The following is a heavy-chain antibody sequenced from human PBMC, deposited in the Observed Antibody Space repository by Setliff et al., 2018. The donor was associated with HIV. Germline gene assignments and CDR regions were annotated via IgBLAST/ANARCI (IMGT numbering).Heavy chain of an antibody. Sequence: GGSLRLSCAASGFTFSSYRMNWVRQTPGKRLEWVGRIKSIISGGTTDYAAPVKDRFTISRDDSKNMVYLQMDSLKTEDTAVYYCTTGGGGANWGQGTLVTGSA. CDR3: TTGGGGAN. D-gene: IGHD3-16*01. CDR1: GFTFSSYR. CDR2: IKSIISGGTT. J-gene: IGHJ4*02. V-gene: IGHV3-15*07.